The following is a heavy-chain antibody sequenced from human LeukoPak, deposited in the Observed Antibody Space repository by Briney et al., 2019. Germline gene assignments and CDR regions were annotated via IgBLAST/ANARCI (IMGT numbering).Heavy chain of an antibody. D-gene: IGHD3-3*01. CDR1: GYTFTGYY. J-gene: IGHJ5*02. V-gene: IGHV1-2*02. CDR3: ARDGDFWSGYHLYNWFDP. CDR2: INPNSGGT. Sequence: ASVKVSCKASGYTFTGYYMHWVRQAPGQGLEWMGWINPNSGGTNYAQKFQGRVTMTRDMSTSTVYMEMSSLRSEDTAVYYCARDGDFWSGYHLYNWFDPWGQGTLVTVSS.